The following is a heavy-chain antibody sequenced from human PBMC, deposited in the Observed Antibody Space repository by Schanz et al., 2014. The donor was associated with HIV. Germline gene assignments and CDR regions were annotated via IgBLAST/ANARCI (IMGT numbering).Heavy chain of an antibody. CDR3: AKGLRQWLVLGVSDY. J-gene: IGHJ4*02. Sequence: QVQLVESGGGVVQPGRSLRLSCAASGFTFSSYAMHWVRQAPGKGLEWVAVISDDGSSKYYADSVKGRFTIARDNSKNTPYLQMNSLRAEDTAVYYCAKGLRQWLVLGVSDYWGQGTLVTVSS. CDR2: ISDDGSSK. V-gene: IGHV3-30-3*01. CDR1: GFTFSSYA. D-gene: IGHD6-19*01.